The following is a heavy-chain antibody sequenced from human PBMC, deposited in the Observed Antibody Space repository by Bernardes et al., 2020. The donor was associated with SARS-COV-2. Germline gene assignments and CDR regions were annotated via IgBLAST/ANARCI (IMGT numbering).Heavy chain of an antibody. J-gene: IGHJ6*02. D-gene: IGHD1-7*01. CDR3: ARAELELRPYYGMDV. Sequence: GGSLRLSCAASGFTFSSYWMSWVRQAPGKGLEWVANIKQDGSEKYYVDSVKGRFTISRDNAKNSLYLQMNSLRAEDTAVYYCARAELELRPYYGMDVWGQGTTVTVSS. CDR2: IKQDGSEK. CDR1: GFTFSSYW. V-gene: IGHV3-7*04.